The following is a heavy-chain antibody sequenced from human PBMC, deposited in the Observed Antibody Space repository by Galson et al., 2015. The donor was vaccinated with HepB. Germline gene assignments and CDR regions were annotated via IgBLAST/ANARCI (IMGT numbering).Heavy chain of an antibody. D-gene: IGHD4-11*01. CDR2: ISWNSGSI. Sequence: SLRLSCAASGFTFNDYAMHWVRQAPGEGLEWVSGISWNSGSIGYADSVKGRFAISRDNAKNSLYLQMNSLRAEDTAFYYCAKDMYSNYEEMPFDLWGRGTLVTVSS. CDR3: AKDMYSNYEEMPFDL. CDR1: GFTFNDYA. J-gene: IGHJ2*01. V-gene: IGHV3-9*01.